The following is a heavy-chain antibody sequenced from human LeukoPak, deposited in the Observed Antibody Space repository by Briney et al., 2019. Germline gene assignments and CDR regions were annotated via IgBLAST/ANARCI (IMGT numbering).Heavy chain of an antibody. CDR3: ARLLGWLRFSLLGSFDY. D-gene: IGHD5-12*01. CDR1: GGSISSNSHY. V-gene: IGHV4-39*01. J-gene: IGHJ4*02. CDR2: IYYSGST. Sequence: SETLSLTCTVSGGSISSNSHYWGWIRQPPGKRLEWIGSIYYSGSTYYNPSLESRVTISVDTSKNQFSLKLSSVTAADTAVYYCARLLGWLRFSLLGSFDYWGQGTLVTVSS.